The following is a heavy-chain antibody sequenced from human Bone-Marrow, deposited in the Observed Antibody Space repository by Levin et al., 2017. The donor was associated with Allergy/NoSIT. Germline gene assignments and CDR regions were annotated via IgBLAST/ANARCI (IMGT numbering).Heavy chain of an antibody. D-gene: IGHD6-13*01. CDR1: GFIFKNYA. CDR3: ARRLAAAGVDS. Sequence: HPGESLKISCAASGFIFKNYALNWVRQAPGKGLEWVATITGSGVSVYYAASVKGRFTVSRDNSKNTLFLQMSGLRVDDTAMYYCARRLAAAGVDSWGQGTLVTVSS. J-gene: IGHJ4*02. V-gene: IGHV3-23*01. CDR2: ITGSGVSV.